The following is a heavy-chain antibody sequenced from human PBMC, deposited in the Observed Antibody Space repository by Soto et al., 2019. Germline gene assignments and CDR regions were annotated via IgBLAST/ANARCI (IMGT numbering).Heavy chain of an antibody. CDR3: AKVMPRWELSGDCMDV. D-gene: IGHD1-26*01. J-gene: IGHJ6*02. CDR2: ISYDGSNK. Sequence: QVQLVESGGGVVQPGRSLRLSCAASGFTFSSYGMHWVRQAPGKGLEWVAVISYDGSNKYYADSVKGRFTISRDNSKNTLYLKMNSLRAEDTAVYYCAKVMPRWELSGDCMDVWGQGTPVTVSS. CDR1: GFTFSSYG. V-gene: IGHV3-30*18.